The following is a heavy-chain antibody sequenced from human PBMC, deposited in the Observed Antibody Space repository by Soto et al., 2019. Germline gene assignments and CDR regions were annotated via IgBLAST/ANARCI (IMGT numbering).Heavy chain of an antibody. CDR1: GFTASSNY. V-gene: IGHV3-66*01. D-gene: IGHD4-17*01. CDR2: IYSGGST. J-gene: IGHJ4*02. CDR3: ARGGSYGGNSEGEIDY. Sequence: EVQLVESGGGLVQPGGSLRLSWAASGFTASSNYMSWVGRAPGKGLEWVSVIYSGGSTYYADSVKGRFTISRDNSKNTLYLQMNSLRAEDTAVYYCARGGSYGGNSEGEIDYWGQGTLVTVSS.